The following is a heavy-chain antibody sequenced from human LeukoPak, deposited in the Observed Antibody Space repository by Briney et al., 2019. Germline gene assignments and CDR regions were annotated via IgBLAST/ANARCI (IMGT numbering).Heavy chain of an antibody. CDR2: INHSGST. Sequence: PGGSLRLSCAASKFTFSSYEMNWVRQPPGKGLEWIGEINHSGSTNYNPSLKSRVTISVDTSKNQFSLKLSSVTAADTAVYYCARALSARYYYGSGRPPAPYYYYGMDVWGQGTTVTVSS. CDR3: ARALSARYYYGSGRPPAPYYYYGMDV. CDR1: KFTFSSYE. V-gene: IGHV4-34*01. J-gene: IGHJ6*02. D-gene: IGHD3-10*01.